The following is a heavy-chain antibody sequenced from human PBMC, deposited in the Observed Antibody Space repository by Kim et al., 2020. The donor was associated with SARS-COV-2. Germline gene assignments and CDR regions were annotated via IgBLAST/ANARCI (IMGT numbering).Heavy chain of an antibody. CDR2: IDPSDSYT. CDR1: GYSFITPTYW. D-gene: IGHD3-3*01. CDR3: ARLGPGAHYYTVDY. J-gene: IGHJ4*02. V-gene: IGHV5-10-1*01. Sequence: GESLKISCKASGYSFITPTYWITWVRQMPGKGLEWMGRIDPSDSYTNYSPSFQGHVTFSADKSMNTAYLEWSSLRASDTAMYYCARLGPGAHYYTVDYWGQGTLAT.